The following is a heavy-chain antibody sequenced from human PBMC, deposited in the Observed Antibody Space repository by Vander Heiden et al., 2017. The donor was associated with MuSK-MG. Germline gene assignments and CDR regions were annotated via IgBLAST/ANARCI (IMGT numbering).Heavy chain of an antibody. V-gene: IGHV4-31*01. CDR2: IYYSGST. CDR1: GDSISSVASY. D-gene: IGHD3-22*01. J-gene: IGHJ4*02. CDR3: ARSAYYYDSSGYYIPSYFDY. Sequence: QVQLQESGPGLVKPSQTLSLTCTVSGDSISSVASYWSWLRQHPGKGLEWIGYIYYSGSTYYNPSLKSLVTISVDTSKNQFSLKLSSVTAADTAVYYCARSAYYYDSSGYYIPSYFDYWGQGTLVTVSS.